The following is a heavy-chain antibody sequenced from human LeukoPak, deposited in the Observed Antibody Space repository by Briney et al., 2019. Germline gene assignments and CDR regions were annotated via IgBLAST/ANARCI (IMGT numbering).Heavy chain of an antibody. D-gene: IGHD4-17*01. Sequence: ASVKVSRKASLGIFNTFVISWVRETPGEGVGFMGKIFTLLGLADYAQNFQGRVTITADKSTSTAYMELSSLRSEDTAVYYCARADSTLYGDYRGYFDPWGQATLVTVSS. CDR2: IFTLLGLA. CDR3: ARADSTLYGDYRGYFDP. V-gene: IGHV1-69*04. CDR1: LGIFNTFV. J-gene: IGHJ5*02.